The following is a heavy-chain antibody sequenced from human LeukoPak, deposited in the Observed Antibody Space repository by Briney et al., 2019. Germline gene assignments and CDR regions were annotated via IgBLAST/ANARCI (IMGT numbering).Heavy chain of an antibody. Sequence: SVKVSCKASGGTFSSYAISWVRQAPGQGLEWMGGIIPIFGTANYAQKFQGRVTITADKSTSTAYMELSSLRSEDTAVYYCARDWHYYGSGSYSPNYYYYGMDVWGQGTTVTVSS. CDR1: GGTFSSYA. J-gene: IGHJ6*02. V-gene: IGHV1-69*06. D-gene: IGHD3-10*01. CDR3: ARDWHYYGSGSYSPNYYYYGMDV. CDR2: IIPIFGTA.